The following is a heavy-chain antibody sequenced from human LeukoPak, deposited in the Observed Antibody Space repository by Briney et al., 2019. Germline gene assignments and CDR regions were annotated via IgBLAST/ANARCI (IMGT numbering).Heavy chain of an antibody. D-gene: IGHD6-13*01. Sequence: ASVKVSCKASGYTFTACYMHWVRQAPGQGLEWMGWINPNTGDTNSAERFQGRVTMTRDSSISTAYLELSRLTSDDTAVYYCARDMWQQFDWFDPWGQGTLVTVSS. CDR2: INPNTGDT. CDR1: GYTFTACY. V-gene: IGHV1-2*02. J-gene: IGHJ5*02. CDR3: ARDMWQQFDWFDP.